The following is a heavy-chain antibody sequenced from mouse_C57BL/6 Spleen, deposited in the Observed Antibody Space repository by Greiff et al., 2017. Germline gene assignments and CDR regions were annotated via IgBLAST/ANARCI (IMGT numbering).Heavy chain of an antibody. CDR3: ARQESDYGGFAY. V-gene: IGHV5-6*01. D-gene: IGHD2-4*01. CDR1: GFTFSSYG. CDR2: ISSGGSYT. Sequence: EVMLVESGGDLVKPGGSLKLSCAASGFTFSSYGMSWVRQTPDKRLEWVATISSGGSYTYYPDSVKGRFTISRDNAKNTLYLQMSSLKSEDTAMYYCARQESDYGGFAYWGQGTLVTVSA. J-gene: IGHJ3*01.